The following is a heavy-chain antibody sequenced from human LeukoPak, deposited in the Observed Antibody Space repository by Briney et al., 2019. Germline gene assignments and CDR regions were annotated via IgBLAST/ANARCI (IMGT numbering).Heavy chain of an antibody. Sequence: ASVKVSCKASGYTFTSYYMHWVRQAPGQGLEWMGIINPSGGSTSYAQKFQGRVTMTTDTSTSTAYMELRSLRSDDTAVYYCARVNPQQLVPNYWGQGTLVTVSS. D-gene: IGHD6-13*01. CDR1: GYTFTSYY. CDR2: INPSGGST. CDR3: ARVNPQQLVPNY. V-gene: IGHV1-46*01. J-gene: IGHJ4*02.